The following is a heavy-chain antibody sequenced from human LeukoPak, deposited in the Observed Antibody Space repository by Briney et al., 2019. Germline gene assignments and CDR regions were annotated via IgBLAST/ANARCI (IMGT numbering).Heavy chain of an antibody. J-gene: IGHJ4*02. D-gene: IGHD5-18*01. V-gene: IGHV3-30*18. CDR1: GFXXSSXG. CDR2: XXYDGSNK. CDR3: AKGAERGYSYGGDYFDY. Sequence: GFXXSSXGMXWVXQAXXKGLEWXXXXXYDGSNKYYADSVKGRFTISRDNSKNTLYLQMNSLRAEDTAVYYCAKGAERGYSYGGDYFDYWGQGTLVTVSS.